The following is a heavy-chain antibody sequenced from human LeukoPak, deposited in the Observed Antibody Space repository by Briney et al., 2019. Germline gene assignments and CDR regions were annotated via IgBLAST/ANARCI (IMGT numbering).Heavy chain of an antibody. CDR2: IYSSGST. CDR3: ARQGSGGRAFDV. D-gene: IGHD1-26*01. J-gene: IGHJ3*01. V-gene: IGHV4-59*08. CDR1: GGSISSYY. Sequence: SETLSLTCIVSGGSISSYYWSWIRQPPGKGLEWIGYIYSSGSTNSNPSLKSRVTISVDTSKSQFSLKMTSVTAADTAVYYCARQGSGGRAFDVWGQGTMVTVSS.